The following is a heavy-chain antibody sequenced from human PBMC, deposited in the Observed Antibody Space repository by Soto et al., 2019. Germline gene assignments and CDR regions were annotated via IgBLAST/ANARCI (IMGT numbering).Heavy chain of an antibody. CDR1: RFTFRSYG. J-gene: IGHJ6*02. V-gene: IGHV3-33*01. CDR3: ARDRLVPYGYGMDV. Sequence: GGSLRLSCAASRFTFRSYGIHWVRQAPGKGLEWVALIWFDGSKKYYVDSVKGRFAVSRDNSKNTLYLQMNSLRVEDTAVYYCARDRLVPYGYGMDVWGQGTTVTVS. D-gene: IGHD4-17*01. CDR2: IWFDGSKK.